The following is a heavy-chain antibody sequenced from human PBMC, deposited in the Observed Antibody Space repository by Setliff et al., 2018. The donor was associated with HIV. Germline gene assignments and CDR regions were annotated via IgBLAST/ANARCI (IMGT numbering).Heavy chain of an antibody. D-gene: IGHD1-26*01. CDR3: ARGRGGMVADY. J-gene: IGHJ4*02. CDR1: GFTFSTYG. V-gene: IGHV3-33*08. CDR2: IWYDGSNK. Sequence: GGSLRLSCAASGFTFSTYGMHWVRQAPGKGLEWVAVIWYDGSNKYYSDSVKGRFTISRDNSKNTLYLQMNSLRAEDTAVYYCARGRGGMVADYWGQGTLVTVSS.